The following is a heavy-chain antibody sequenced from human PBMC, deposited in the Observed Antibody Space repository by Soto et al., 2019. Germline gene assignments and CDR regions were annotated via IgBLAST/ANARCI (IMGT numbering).Heavy chain of an antibody. CDR1: GFPFSSYA. CDR2: ISGSGGST. Sequence: PGGSLRLSCAASGFPFSSYAMSWVRQAPGKGLEWVSAISGSGGSTYYADSVKGRFTISRDNSKNTLYLQMNSLRAEDTAVYYCAKDAIVVVPAAICWFDPWGQGTLVTVSS. V-gene: IGHV3-23*01. J-gene: IGHJ5*02. CDR3: AKDAIVVVPAAICWFDP. D-gene: IGHD2-2*01.